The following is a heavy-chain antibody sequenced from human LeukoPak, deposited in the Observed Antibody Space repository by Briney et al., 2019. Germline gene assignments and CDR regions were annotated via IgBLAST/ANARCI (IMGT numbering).Heavy chain of an antibody. V-gene: IGHV4-39*01. CDR1: GGSISSSSYY. D-gene: IGHD6-19*01. CDR2: IYYSGST. Sequence: PSETLSLTCTVSGGSISSSSYYWGWIRQPPGKGLEWIGSIYYSGSTYYNPSLKSRVTISVDTSKNQFSLKLSSVTAADTAVYYCARRPYCSGWYWGQGTLVTVSS. CDR3: ARRPYCSGWY. J-gene: IGHJ4*02.